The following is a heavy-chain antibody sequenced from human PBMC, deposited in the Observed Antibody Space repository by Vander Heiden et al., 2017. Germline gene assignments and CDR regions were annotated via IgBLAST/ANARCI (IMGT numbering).Heavy chain of an antibody. V-gene: IGHV3-33*01. CDR2: IWYDGSNK. CDR1: GFPFSSYG. Sequence: QVQLVESGGGVVQPGRSLRLSCAASGFPFSSYGMHWVRQAPGKGLAWVAVIWYDGSNKYYADSVKGRFTISRDNSKNTLYLQMNSLRAEDTAVYYCARGEVTNYFDYWGQGTLVTVSS. D-gene: IGHD4-17*01. J-gene: IGHJ4*02. CDR3: ARGEVTNYFDY.